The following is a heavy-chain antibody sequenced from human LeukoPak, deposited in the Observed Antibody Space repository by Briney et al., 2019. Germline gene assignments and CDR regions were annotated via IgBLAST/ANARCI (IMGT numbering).Heavy chain of an antibody. V-gene: IGHV4-30-2*01. CDR3: ARRIQLWKTYYYYGMDV. CDR2: INHSGST. Sequence: SETLSLTCAVSGGSISSGGYSWSWIRQPPGKGLEWIGEINHSGSTNYNPSLKSRVTISVDTSKNQFSLKLSSVTAADTAVYYCARRIQLWKTYYYYGMDVWGQGTTVTVSS. J-gene: IGHJ6*02. CDR1: GGSISSGGYS. D-gene: IGHD5-18*01.